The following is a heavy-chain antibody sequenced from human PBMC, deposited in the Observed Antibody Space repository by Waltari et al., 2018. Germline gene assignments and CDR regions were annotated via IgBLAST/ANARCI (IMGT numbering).Heavy chain of an antibody. J-gene: IGHJ4*02. V-gene: IGHV1-69*01. CDR3: ARGSGPYYFDY. CDR2: IIPIFGTA. CDR1: GGNFSSYA. Sequence: QVQLVQSGAEVQKPGSSVNVSCKASGGNFSSYAIRWVRKAPGQGLEWMGGIIPIFGTANYAQKFQGRVTITADESTSTAYMELSSLRSEDTAVYYCARGSGPYYFDYWGQGTLVTVSS. D-gene: IGHD2-15*01.